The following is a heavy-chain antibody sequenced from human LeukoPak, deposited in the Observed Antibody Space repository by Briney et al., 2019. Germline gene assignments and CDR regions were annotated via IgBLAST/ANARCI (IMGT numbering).Heavy chain of an antibody. Sequence: ASVKVSCKASGYTFTGYYMHWVRPAPGQGLEWMGWINPNSGGTNYAQKFQGRVTMTRDTSISTAYMELSRLRSDDTAVYYCAGGRVGAAAPFDYWGQGTLVTVSS. V-gene: IGHV1-2*02. J-gene: IGHJ4*02. D-gene: IGHD1-26*01. CDR1: GYTFTGYY. CDR3: AGGRVGAAAPFDY. CDR2: INPNSGGT.